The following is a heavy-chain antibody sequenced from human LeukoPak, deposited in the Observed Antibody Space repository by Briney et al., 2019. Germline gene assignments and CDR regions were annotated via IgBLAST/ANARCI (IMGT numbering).Heavy chain of an antibody. V-gene: IGHV3-21*01. Sequence: GGSLRLSCAASGFTFSSYTMNWVRQAPGKGLEWVSGISGSGDNTYYADSVKGRFTISRDNAKNSLYLQMNSLRAEDTAVYYCARGSRDDYSNPPFDHWGQGTLVTVSS. CDR1: GFTFSSYT. D-gene: IGHD4-11*01. J-gene: IGHJ4*02. CDR3: ARGSRDDYSNPPFDH. CDR2: ISGSGDNT.